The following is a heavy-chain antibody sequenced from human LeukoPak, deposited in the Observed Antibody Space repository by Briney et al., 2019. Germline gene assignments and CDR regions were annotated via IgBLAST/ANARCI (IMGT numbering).Heavy chain of an antibody. CDR3: ARDPEYSSSPGWFDP. CDR1: GFTFSSYS. Sequence: PGGSLRLSCAASGFTFSSYSMNWVRQAPGKGLEWVSSISSSSSYIYYADSVKGRFTISRDNAKNSLYLQMNSLRAEDTAVYYCARDPEYSSSPGWFDPWGQGTLVTVSS. V-gene: IGHV3-21*01. J-gene: IGHJ5*02. D-gene: IGHD6-6*01. CDR2: ISSSSSYI.